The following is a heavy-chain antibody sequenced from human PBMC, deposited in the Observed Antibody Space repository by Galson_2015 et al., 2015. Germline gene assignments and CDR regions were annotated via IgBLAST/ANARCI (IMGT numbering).Heavy chain of an antibody. CDR1: GFTFSNYW. CDR2: IKQDGSER. V-gene: IGHV3-7*03. D-gene: IGHD3-16*01. J-gene: IGHJ4*02. CDR3: ARYYAADTVRIPFY. Sequence: SLRLSCAASGFTFSNYWMTWVRQAPGKGLEWVANIKQDGSERYYVDSVKGRFTISRDNAKNSLYLQMNSLRAEDTAVYFCARYYAADTVRIPFYWGQGTLVTVSS.